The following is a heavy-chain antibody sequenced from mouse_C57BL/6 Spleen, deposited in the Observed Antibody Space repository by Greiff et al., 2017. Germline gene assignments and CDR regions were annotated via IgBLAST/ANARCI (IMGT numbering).Heavy chain of an antibody. D-gene: IGHD2-12*01. V-gene: IGHV3-6*01. CDR3: ARGGYSFDY. CDR2: ISYDGSN. Sequence: VQLQQSGPGLVKPSQSLSLTCSVTGYSITSGYYWNWIRQFPGNKLEWMGYISYDGSNNYNPSLKNRISITRDTSKNQFFLKLNSVTTEDTATYYCARGGYSFDYWGQGTTLTVSS. CDR1: GYSITSGYY. J-gene: IGHJ2*01.